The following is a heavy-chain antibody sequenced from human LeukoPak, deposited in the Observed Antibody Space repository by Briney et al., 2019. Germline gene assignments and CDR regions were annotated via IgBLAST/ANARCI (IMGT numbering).Heavy chain of an antibody. CDR2: INTDGSDT. D-gene: IGHD6-19*01. V-gene: IGHV3-74*01. CDR1: GFTFRRYW. Sequence: GGSLSLSCAASGFTFRRYWMHWVRQAPGKGQVWVSRINTDGSDTIYADSVKGRFTISRDNAKNTLFLQMNSLRAEDTAVYYCARDESVTGPTTFDYWGQGTLVTVSS. J-gene: IGHJ4*02. CDR3: ARDESVTGPTTFDY.